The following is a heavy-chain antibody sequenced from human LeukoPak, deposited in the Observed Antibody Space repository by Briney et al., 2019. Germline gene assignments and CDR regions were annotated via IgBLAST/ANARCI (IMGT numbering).Heavy chain of an antibody. CDR2: ISGNGGST. D-gene: IGHD3-10*02. J-gene: IGHJ3*02. V-gene: IGHV3-23*01. CDR3: ASVRGFDAFDI. Sequence: PGGSLSLSCVASGFTFSTYAMSWVRQAPGKGLEWVSVISGNGGSTNYADSVKGRFTISRDNSKSTLYLQMNSLRAEDTAVYYCASVRGFDAFDIWGQGTMVTVSS. CDR1: GFTFSTYA.